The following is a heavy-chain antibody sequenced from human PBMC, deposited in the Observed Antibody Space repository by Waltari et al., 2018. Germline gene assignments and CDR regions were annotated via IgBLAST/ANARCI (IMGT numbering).Heavy chain of an antibody. J-gene: IGHJ4*02. V-gene: IGHV3-21*02. CDR1: GLSFSPYN. CDR2: ISSNSASM. D-gene: IGHD7-27*01. CDR3: ATGGWGFYLGY. Sequence: EVELVESGGGLVRPGGSLRLSCAASGLSFSPYNMNWVRQAPGKGLEWISSISSNSASMHYADSVKGRFTISRDNAKNSLYLQLNSLRAEDAAVYYCATGGWGFYLGYWGQGTLVTVSS.